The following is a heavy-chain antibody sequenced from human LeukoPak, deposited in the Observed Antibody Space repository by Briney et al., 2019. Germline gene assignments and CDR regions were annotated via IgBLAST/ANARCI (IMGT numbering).Heavy chain of an antibody. Sequence: GGSLRLSCAASGFTFSSYSMNWVRQAPGKGLEWVAVIWYGGSNKYYADSVKGRFTISRDNSKNTLYLQMNSLSAEDTAVYYCARDLSFCGELWVCGISYWGQGTLVTVSS. D-gene: IGHD3-10*01. CDR3: ARDLSFCGELWVCGISY. CDR1: GFTFSSYS. J-gene: IGHJ4*02. V-gene: IGHV3-33*08. CDR2: IWYGGSNK.